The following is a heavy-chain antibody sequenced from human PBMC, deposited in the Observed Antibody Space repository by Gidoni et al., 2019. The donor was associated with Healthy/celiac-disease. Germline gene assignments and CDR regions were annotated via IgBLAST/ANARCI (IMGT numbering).Heavy chain of an antibody. V-gene: IGHV3-49*05. D-gene: IGHD3-22*01. CDR1: GFTFGDYA. J-gene: IGHJ6*02. Sequence: EVQLVESGGGLVKPGRSLRLSCTASGFTFGDYAMSWFRQAPGKGLEGVGFIRSKAYGGTTEYAASVKGRFTISRDDSKSIAYLQMNSLKTEDTAVYYCTRETYYYDSSGYYPFYYYYGMDVWGQGTTVTVSS. CDR2: IRSKAYGGTT. CDR3: TRETYYYDSSGYYPFYYYYGMDV.